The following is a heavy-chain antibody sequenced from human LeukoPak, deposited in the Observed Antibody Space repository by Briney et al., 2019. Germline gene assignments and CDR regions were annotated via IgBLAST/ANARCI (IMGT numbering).Heavy chain of an antibody. CDR2: IYYSGST. D-gene: IGHD3-9*01. V-gene: IGHV4-59*01. J-gene: IGHJ3*02. CDR1: GGSISSYY. Sequence: SETLPLTCTVSGGSISSYYWSWIRQPPGKGLEWIGYIYYSGSTNYNPSLKSRVTISVDTSKNQFSLKLSSVTAADTAVYYCARARYDILTGYYGDAFDIWGQGTMVTVSS. CDR3: ARARYDILTGYYGDAFDI.